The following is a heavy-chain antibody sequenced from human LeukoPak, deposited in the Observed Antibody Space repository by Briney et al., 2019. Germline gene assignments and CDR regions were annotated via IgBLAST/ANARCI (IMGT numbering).Heavy chain of an antibody. J-gene: IGHJ4*02. CDR3: ARRRSVATITFDY. D-gene: IGHD5-12*01. CDR2: INHSGGT. Sequence: SETLSLTCAVYGGSFSGYYWSWIRQPPGKGLEWIGEINHSGGTNYNPSLKSRVTISVDTSKNQFSLKLSSVTAADTAVYYCARRRSVATITFDYWGQGTLVTVSS. V-gene: IGHV4-34*01. CDR1: GGSFSGYY.